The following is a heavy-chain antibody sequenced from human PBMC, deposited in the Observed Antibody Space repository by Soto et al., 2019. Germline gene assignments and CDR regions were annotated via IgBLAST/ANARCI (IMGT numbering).Heavy chain of an antibody. CDR3: AHRGDMNCNWDQGYLDH. CDR2: IYWDDDK. CDR1: GFSLTTRPVG. V-gene: IGHV2-5*02. Sequence: QITLRESGPTRVKPTQTLMLTCTFSGFSLTTRPVGVAWIRQPPGKALEWLAVIYWDDDKRYNPSLKSRLTIAKDTSKNQVVLTMAYMDPVDTATYFCAHRGDMNCNWDQGYLDHWGHGTLVTVSS. J-gene: IGHJ4*01. D-gene: IGHD2-15*01.